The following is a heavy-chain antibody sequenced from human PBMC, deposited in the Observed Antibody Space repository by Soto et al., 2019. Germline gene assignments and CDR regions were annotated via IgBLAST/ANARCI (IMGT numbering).Heavy chain of an antibody. V-gene: IGHV4-38-2*01. CDR3: ARVGPWVPYYYDSSPYTFENGFDP. CDR2: INHGGST. D-gene: IGHD3-22*01. J-gene: IGHJ5*02. CDR1: GYSISSGYY. Sequence: NPSETLSLTCAVSGYSISSGYYCGCLRPPPRERLGLFGSINHGGSTYYNPSLNSRVTLSIDMTNNHVSLLLNSVTAADTAVYYCARVGPWVPYYYDSSPYTFENGFDPWGQGTLVTVSS.